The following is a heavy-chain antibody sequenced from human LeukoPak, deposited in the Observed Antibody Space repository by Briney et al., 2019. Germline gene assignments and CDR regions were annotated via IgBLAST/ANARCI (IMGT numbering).Heavy chain of an antibody. CDR2: IYYSGST. CDR3: AREYWFGDTVSFDP. D-gene: IGHD3-10*01. J-gene: IGHJ5*02. V-gene: IGHV4-59*01. Sequence: PSETLSLACTVSGGSISSYYWSWIRQPPGKGLEWIGYIYYSGSTNYNPSLKSRVTIPVDTSKNQFSLKLSSVTAADTAVYYCAREYWFGDTVSFDPWGQGTLVTVSS. CDR1: GGSISSYY.